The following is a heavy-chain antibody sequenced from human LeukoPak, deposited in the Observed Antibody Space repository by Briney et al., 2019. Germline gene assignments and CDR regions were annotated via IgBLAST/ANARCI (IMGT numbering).Heavy chain of an antibody. CDR3: ARDAGTTASGRYYYGMDV. V-gene: IGHV1-69*13. Sequence: SVKVSCKASGGTFSSYAISWVRQAPGQGLEWMGGIIPIFGAANYAQKFQGRVTITADESTSTAYMELSSLRSEDTAVYYCARDAGTTASGRYYYGMDVWGQGTTVTVSS. D-gene: IGHD1-7*01. J-gene: IGHJ6*02. CDR1: GGTFSSYA. CDR2: IIPIFGAA.